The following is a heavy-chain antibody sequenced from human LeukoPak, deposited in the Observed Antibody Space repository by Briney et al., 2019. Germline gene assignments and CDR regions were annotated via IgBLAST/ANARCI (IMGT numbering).Heavy chain of an antibody. V-gene: IGHV4-30-2*01. CDR2: IYHSGST. CDR1: GGSISSGGYS. Sequence: SETLSLTCAVSGGSISSGGYSWSWIRQPPGKGLEWIGYIYHSGSTYYNPSLKSRVTISVDTSKNQFSLKLSSVSAADTAVYYCARGGYDFWSGYYYYGMDVWGQGTTVTVSS. D-gene: IGHD3-3*01. J-gene: IGHJ6*02. CDR3: ARGGYDFWSGYYYYGMDV.